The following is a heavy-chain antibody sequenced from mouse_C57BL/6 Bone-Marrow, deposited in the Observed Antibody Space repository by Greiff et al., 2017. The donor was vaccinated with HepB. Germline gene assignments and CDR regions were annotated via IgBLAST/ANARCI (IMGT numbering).Heavy chain of an antibody. J-gene: IGHJ1*03. CDR1: GFTFSDYG. Sequence: EVHLVESGGGLVKPGGSLKLSCAASGFTFSDYGMHWVRQAPEKGLEWVAYISSGSSTIYYADTVKGRFTISRDNAKNTLFLQMTSLRSEDTAMYYCARNAYDGNFPYWYFDVWGTGTTVTVSS. CDR2: ISSGSSTI. V-gene: IGHV5-17*01. CDR3: ARNAYDGNFPYWYFDV. D-gene: IGHD2-3*01.